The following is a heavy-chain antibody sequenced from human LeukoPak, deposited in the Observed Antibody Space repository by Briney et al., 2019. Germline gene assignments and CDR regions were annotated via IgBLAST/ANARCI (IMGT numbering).Heavy chain of an antibody. CDR2: ISAYNGDT. D-gene: IGHD3-22*01. CDR3: ARDLPDVTYSYDSSGLDY. Sequence: ASVKVSCKASGYTFTNYGISWVRQAPGQGLEWMGWISAYNGDTNYAQMLQGRVTLTTDASTNTAYMELRSLRSDDTAVYYCARDLPDVTYSYDSSGLDYWGQGTLVTVST. V-gene: IGHV1-18*01. CDR1: GYTFTNYG. J-gene: IGHJ4*02.